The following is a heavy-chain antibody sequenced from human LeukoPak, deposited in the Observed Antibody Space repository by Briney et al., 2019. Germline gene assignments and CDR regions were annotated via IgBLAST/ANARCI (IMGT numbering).Heavy chain of an antibody. CDR2: IYYSGST. J-gene: IGHJ4*02. V-gene: IGHV4-59*11. D-gene: IGHD3-16*01. Sequence: SETLSLTCTVSGGSISSHYWSWIRQPPGKRLEWIGYIYYSGSTNYNPSLKSRVTISIDTSKSQFSLKLSSVTAADTALYYCARGDWGNFDYWGQGTLVSVSS. CDR1: GGSISSHY. CDR3: ARGDWGNFDY.